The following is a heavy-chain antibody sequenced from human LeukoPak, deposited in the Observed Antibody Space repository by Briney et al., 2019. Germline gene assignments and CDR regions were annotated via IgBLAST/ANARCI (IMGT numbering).Heavy chain of an antibody. CDR1: GFTFSGSA. V-gene: IGHV3-73*01. J-gene: IGHJ4*02. D-gene: IGHD1-26*01. Sequence: PGGSLRLSCAASGFTFSGSAMPWVRQASGKGLEWVGRIRSKANSYATAYAASVKGRFTISRDDSKNTAYLQMNSLKTEDTAVYYCTRREPSDYWGQGTLVTVSS. CDR2: IRSKANSYAT. CDR3: TRREPSDY.